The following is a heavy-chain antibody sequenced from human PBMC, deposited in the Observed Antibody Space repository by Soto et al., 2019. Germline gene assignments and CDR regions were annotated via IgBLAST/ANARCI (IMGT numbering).Heavy chain of an antibody. V-gene: IGHV1-69*01. D-gene: IGHD3-22*01. CDR3: ARSQDSSGYWKNCFDS. J-gene: IGHJ5*01. Sequence: QVQLVQSGAEVKKPGSSVKVSCKASGGTFSTYTITWVRQAPGQGLEWMGGIIPIFGTANYPQKFQGRVTITADESTSTADMEMSSLSSEDTAVYYCARSQDSSGYWKNCFDSWGQGALVTVSS. CDR2: IIPIFGTA. CDR1: GGTFSTYT.